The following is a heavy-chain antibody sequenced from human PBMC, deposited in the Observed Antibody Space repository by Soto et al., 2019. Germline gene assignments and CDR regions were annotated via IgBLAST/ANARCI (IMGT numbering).Heavy chain of an antibody. CDR3: ARDLDGSGSYYTDY. Sequence: ASVKVSCKASGYMFVTYGINWVRQAPGQGLEWMGWISAYNGNTKYAQNLQGRVTMSTDASTSTAYMEMRSLRSDDTAVYYCARDLDGSGSYYTDYWGTGTLVTVSS. J-gene: IGHJ4*02. V-gene: IGHV1-18*01. CDR2: ISAYNGNT. D-gene: IGHD3-10*01. CDR1: GYMFVTYG.